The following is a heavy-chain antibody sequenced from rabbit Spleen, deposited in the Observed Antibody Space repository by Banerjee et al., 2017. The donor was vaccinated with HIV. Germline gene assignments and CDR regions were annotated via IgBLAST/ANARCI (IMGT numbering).Heavy chain of an antibody. J-gene: IGHJ3*01. CDR2: IAGDSSGFT. CDR3: GRDVAGIRFSF. V-gene: IGHV1S40*01. Sequence: QSLEESGGDLVKPGASLTLTCTASGFSFSSNEYMCWVRQAPGKGLEWISCIAGDSSGFTYSATWAKGRFTCSKTSSTTVTLQLTSLTAADTATYFCGRDVAGIRFSFWGPGTLVTVS. D-gene: IGHD4-1*01. CDR1: GFSFSSNEY.